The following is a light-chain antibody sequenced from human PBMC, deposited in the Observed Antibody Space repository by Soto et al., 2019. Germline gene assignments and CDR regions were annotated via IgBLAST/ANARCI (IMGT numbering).Light chain of an antibody. V-gene: IGKV3-20*01. J-gene: IGKJ4*01. CDR3: QQYGNSPLT. Sequence: EIVLTQSPGTLSLSPGQRATLSCRASQSVRSDYFAWYQQKPGQAPRVIIFGVSTRATGIPDRCSGSGYGTDFTLTISRLEPEDFALYYCQQYGNSPLTFGGGTKVDTK. CDR1: QSVRSDY. CDR2: GVS.